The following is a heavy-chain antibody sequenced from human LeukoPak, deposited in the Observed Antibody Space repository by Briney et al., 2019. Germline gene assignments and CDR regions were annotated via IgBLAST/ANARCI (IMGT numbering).Heavy chain of an antibody. V-gene: IGHV3-30-3*01. CDR3: ARGFVVVTAIADY. D-gene: IGHD2-21*02. Sequence: GGSLRLSCAASESTVSSNYMSWVRQAPGKGLEWVAVISYDGSNKYYADSVKGRFTISRDNSKNTLYLQMNSLRAEDTAVYYCARGFVVVTAIADYWGQGTLVTVSS. J-gene: IGHJ4*02. CDR2: ISYDGSNK. CDR1: ESTVSSNY.